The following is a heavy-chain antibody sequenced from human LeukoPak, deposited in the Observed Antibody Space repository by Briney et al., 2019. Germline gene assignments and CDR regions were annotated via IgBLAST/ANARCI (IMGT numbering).Heavy chain of an antibody. D-gene: IGHD3-3*01. CDR2: TSPSGGTI. Sequence: GGSLRLSCAASGFTFSDYYMSWIRQAPETGLEWLSYTSPSGGTIYYTDSVKGRFTMSRDNAQNALYLEMNSLRAGDTAVYYCAREKKTEWTTGAFDMWGQGTMVIVSS. V-gene: IGHV3-11*01. CDR1: GFTFSDYY. CDR3: AREKKTEWTTGAFDM. J-gene: IGHJ3*02.